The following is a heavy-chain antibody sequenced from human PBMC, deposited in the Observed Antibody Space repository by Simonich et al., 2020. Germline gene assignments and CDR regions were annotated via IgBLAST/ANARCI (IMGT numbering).Heavy chain of an antibody. CDR1: GYTFTSYG. D-gene: IGHD2-15*01. J-gene: IGHJ4*02. Sequence: QVQLVQSGAEVKKPGASVKVSCKASGYTFTSYGISWVRQAPGQGLEWMGWISAYNGNPTYAQKLQGRVTMTTDTSTSTAYMELRSLRSDDTAVYYCARASRGTWWYYYFDYWGQGTLVTVSS. CDR3: ARASRGTWWYYYFDY. V-gene: IGHV1-18*01. CDR2: ISAYNGNP.